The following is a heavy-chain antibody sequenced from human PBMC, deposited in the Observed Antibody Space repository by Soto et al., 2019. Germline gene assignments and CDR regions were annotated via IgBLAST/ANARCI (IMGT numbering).Heavy chain of an antibody. CDR3: TPLALKYNSDWYPLSD. CDR2: IKSETDGGTI. Sequence: EVRLVESGGGLVKPGGSLRLSCAGSGFTFSNVWMNWVRQAPGKGLEWVGRIKSETDGGTIDYAAPVKGRFTISRDDSNNTLYLQMNSLKTEDTATYYCTPLALKYNSDWYPLSDWGQGTRVTVSS. CDR1: GFTFSNVW. D-gene: IGHD6-19*01. V-gene: IGHV3-15*07. J-gene: IGHJ4*02.